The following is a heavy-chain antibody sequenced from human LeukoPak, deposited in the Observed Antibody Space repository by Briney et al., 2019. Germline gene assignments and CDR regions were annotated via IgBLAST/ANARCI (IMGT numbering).Heavy chain of an antibody. V-gene: IGHV1-46*01. CDR1: GYTFTSYY. CDR3: ARGDYDYGDYHWFDP. Sequence: GASVKVSCKASGYTFTSYYMHWVRQAPGQGLEWMGIINPSGGSTSYAQKFQGRVTMTRDTSTSTVYMELSSLRSEDTAVYYCARGDYDYGDYHWFDPWGQGTLVTVFS. J-gene: IGHJ5*02. CDR2: INPSGGST. D-gene: IGHD4-17*01.